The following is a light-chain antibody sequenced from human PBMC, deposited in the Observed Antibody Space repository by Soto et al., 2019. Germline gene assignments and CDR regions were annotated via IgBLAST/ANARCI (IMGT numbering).Light chain of an antibody. CDR3: QQANSFPPT. CDR1: QGISSW. V-gene: IGKV1-12*01. J-gene: IGKJ1*01. Sequence: DIQMTQSPSSVSASVGDRVTITCRASQGISSWLDWYQQKPGKAPKLLIYAASSLQRGVPSRFSCSGSGTDFTLTISSLQPEDFATYYCQQANSFPPTFGQGTKVEIK. CDR2: AAS.